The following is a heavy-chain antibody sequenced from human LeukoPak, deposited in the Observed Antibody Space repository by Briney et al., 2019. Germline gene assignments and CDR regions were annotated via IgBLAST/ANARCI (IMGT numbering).Heavy chain of an antibody. Sequence: SETLSLTCTVSGGSISSYYWSWIRQPPGKGLEWIGYIYYSGTSTSTPSLNRRLTISLSPSKNQFSLQLSSLTAAATALYYCARGLSIPAAQYAYWGQGTLVTVSS. CDR1: GGSISSYY. J-gene: IGHJ4*02. CDR3: ARGLSIPAAQYAY. V-gene: IGHV4-59*01. D-gene: IGHD6-13*01. CDR2: IYYSGTS.